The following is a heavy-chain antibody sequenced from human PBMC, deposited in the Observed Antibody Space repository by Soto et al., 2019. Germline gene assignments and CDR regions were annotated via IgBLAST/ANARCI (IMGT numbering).Heavy chain of an antibody. CDR3: ARLYCSGGSCSGRDYYGMDV. J-gene: IGHJ6*02. CDR1: GGSISSGDYY. V-gene: IGHV4-30-4*01. CDR2: IYYSGST. D-gene: IGHD2-15*01. Sequence: QVQLQESGPGLVKPSQTLSLTCTVSGGSISSGDYYWSWIRQPPGKGLEWIGYIYYSGSTYHNPSLKSRVTISVDTSKNQFSLKLSSVTAADTAVYYCARLYCSGGSCSGRDYYGMDVWGQGTTVTVSS.